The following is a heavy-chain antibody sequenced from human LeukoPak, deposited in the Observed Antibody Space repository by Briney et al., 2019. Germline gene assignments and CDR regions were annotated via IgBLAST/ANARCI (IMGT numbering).Heavy chain of an antibody. D-gene: IGHD4/OR15-4a*01. V-gene: IGHV3-21*01. CDR1: GFTFSSYS. Sequence: GGSLRLSCAASGFTFSSYSMNWVRQAPGKGLEWVAFIGSRTGNIYYADSVEGRFSISRDNAKDSVYLQLNSLRVDDAAVYYRARETEPLDYGAPTNLAYWGQGTLVTVSS. J-gene: IGHJ4*02. CDR2: IGSRTGNI. CDR3: ARETEPLDYGAPTNLAY.